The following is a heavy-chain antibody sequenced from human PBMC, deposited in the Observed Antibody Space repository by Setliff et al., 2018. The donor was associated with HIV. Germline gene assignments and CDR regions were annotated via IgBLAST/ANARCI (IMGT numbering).Heavy chain of an antibody. J-gene: IGHJ3*01. V-gene: IGHV4-38-2*02. CDR1: GDSISSDFY. Sequence: SETLSLTCTVSGDSISSDFYWGWIRQPPGKGLEWIASIYHSGNTYYMPSLQSRVTISVDMSKNQFSLKLNSVTAADTAVYYCARGEACGGGCHYAFKRWGRGTMVTVS. CDR2: IYHSGNT. D-gene: IGHD2-21*02. CDR3: ARGEACGGGCHYAFKR.